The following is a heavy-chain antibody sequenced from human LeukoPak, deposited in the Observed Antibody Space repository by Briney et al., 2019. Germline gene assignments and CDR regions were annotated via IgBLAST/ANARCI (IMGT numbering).Heavy chain of an antibody. CDR1: GGSISSYY. J-gene: IGHJ4*02. CDR3: ARDTYYYDSSGYSYYFDY. D-gene: IGHD3-22*01. V-gene: IGHV4-59*12. Sequence: SETLSLTCTVSGGSISSYYWSWIRQPPGKGLEWIGSIYYSGSTYYNPSLKSRVTISVDTSKNQFSLKLSSVTAADTAVYYCARDTYYYDSSGYSYYFDYWGQGTLVTVSS. CDR2: IYYSGST.